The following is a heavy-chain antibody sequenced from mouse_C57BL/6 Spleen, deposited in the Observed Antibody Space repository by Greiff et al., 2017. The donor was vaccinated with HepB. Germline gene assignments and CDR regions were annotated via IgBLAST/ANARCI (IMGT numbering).Heavy chain of an antibody. CDR1: GYAFSSYW. J-gene: IGHJ2*01. CDR3: ARSRYYGSSSYYFDY. V-gene: IGHV1-80*01. Sequence: VKLQQSGAELVKPGASVKISCKASGYAFSSYWMNWVKQRPGKGLEWIGQIYPGDGDTNYNGKFKGKATLTADKSSSTAYMQLSSLTSEDSAVYFCARSRYYGSSSYYFDYWGQGTTLTVSS. CDR2: IYPGDGDT. D-gene: IGHD1-1*01.